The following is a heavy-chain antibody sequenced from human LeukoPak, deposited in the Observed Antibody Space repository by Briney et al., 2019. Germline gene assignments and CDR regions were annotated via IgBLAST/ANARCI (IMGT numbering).Heavy chain of an antibody. CDR3: AKDSRHLSSTRGGLKESRGGFSDY. CDR2: ISGSGST. Sequence: SETLSLTCSVSGDSISYFYWSWIRQAAGKGLEWIGRISGSGSTDYNASLKSRVTMSVDTSKNQLSLKVISVTAADTAVYYCAKDSRHLSSTRGGLKESRGGFSDYWGQGTLVTVSS. CDR1: GDSISYFY. J-gene: IGHJ4*02. V-gene: IGHV4-4*07. D-gene: IGHD6-13*01.